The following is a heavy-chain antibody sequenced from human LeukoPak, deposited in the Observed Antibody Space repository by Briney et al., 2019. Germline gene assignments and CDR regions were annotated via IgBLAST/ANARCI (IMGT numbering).Heavy chain of an antibody. J-gene: IGHJ4*02. D-gene: IGHD1-26*01. V-gene: IGHV4-39*01. CDR2: IYYSGST. Sequence: SETLSLTCTVSGGSISSSSYYWGWIRQPPGKGLEWIGSIYYSGSTYYNPSLKSRVTISVDTSKNQFSLKLSSVTAADTAVYYCARHSAGCVDYWGQGTLVTVSS. CDR3: ARHSAGCVDY. CDR1: GGSISSSSYY.